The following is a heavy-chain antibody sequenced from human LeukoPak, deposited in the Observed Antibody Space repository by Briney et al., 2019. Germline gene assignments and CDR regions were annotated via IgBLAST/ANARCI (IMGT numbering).Heavy chain of an antibody. J-gene: IGHJ4*02. Sequence: GGSLRLSCAASGFTFDDYGMSWVRQAPGKGLEWVSGINWSGGSTGYGDSVKGRFTISRDNAKNSLYLQMNSLRAEDTALYYCASLTGGGPFDYWGQGTLVTVSS. CDR2: INWSGGST. D-gene: IGHD1-1*01. CDR1: GFTFDDYG. CDR3: ASLTGGGPFDY. V-gene: IGHV3-20*04.